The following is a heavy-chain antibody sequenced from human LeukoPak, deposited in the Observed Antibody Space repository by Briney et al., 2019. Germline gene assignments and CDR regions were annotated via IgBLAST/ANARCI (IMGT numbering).Heavy chain of an antibody. V-gene: IGHV1-18*01. D-gene: IGHD3-9*01. CDR1: GYTFTSYG. CDR3: ARVGPRLLRYFDWLSFDY. Sequence: ASVKVSCKASGYTFTSYGITWVRQAPGQGLEWMGWISAENGNTDYAHKLQGRVTMTTDTSTNTAYMELRSLKSDDTAVYYCARVGPRLLRYFDWLSFDYWGQGTLVTVSS. J-gene: IGHJ4*02. CDR2: ISAENGNT.